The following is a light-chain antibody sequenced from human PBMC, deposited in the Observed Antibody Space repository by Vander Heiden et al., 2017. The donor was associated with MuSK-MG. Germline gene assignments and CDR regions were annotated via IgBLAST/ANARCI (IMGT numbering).Light chain of an antibody. CDR1: QSISSY. V-gene: IGKV1-39*01. CDR2: AAS. Sequence: DIQMTQSPSSLSASVGDRVTITCRASQSISSYLNWNQQKPGKATKLLMYAASSLQRGVPSRFSGRASATDFTLTISILTAEDVATYYCQRGDGNPNTFGAGTKLEIK. CDR3: QRGDGNPNT. J-gene: IGKJ4*01.